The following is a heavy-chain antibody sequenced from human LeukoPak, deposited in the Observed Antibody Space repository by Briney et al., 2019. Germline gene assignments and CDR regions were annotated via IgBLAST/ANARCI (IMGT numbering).Heavy chain of an antibody. V-gene: IGHV3-30*02. Sequence: PGGSLRLSCAASGFTFSNYGMHWVRQAPGKGLEWVAFIRYDGSNRYYADSVRGRFTVSRDNAMNSLYLQMNSLRAEDTAVYYCARDLAYGYEEFDYWGQGTLVTVSS. CDR2: IRYDGSNR. D-gene: IGHD5-18*01. CDR3: ARDLAYGYEEFDY. CDR1: GFTFSNYG. J-gene: IGHJ4*02.